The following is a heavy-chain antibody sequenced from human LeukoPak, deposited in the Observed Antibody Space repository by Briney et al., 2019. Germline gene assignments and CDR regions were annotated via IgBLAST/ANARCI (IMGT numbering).Heavy chain of an antibody. CDR1: GFTFSSYS. CDR3: AREREQLARFDY. CDR2: ISSSSSYI. Sequence: GGSLRLSCAASGFTFSSYSMNWVRQAPGKGLEWVSSISSSSSYIYYADSVKGRFTISSDNAKNSLSLQMNRLRAEDTSVYYCAREREQLARFDYWGQGTLVTVSS. J-gene: IGHJ4*02. V-gene: IGHV3-21*01. D-gene: IGHD6-6*01.